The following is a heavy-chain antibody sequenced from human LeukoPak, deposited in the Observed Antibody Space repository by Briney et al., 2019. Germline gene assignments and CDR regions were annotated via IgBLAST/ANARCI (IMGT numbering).Heavy chain of an antibody. D-gene: IGHD1-7*01. V-gene: IGHV4-34*01. J-gene: IGHJ3*02. CDR2: INHSGST. CDR3: ARDLSITGTHEGAFDI. CDR1: GGSFSGYY. Sequence: SETLSLTCAVYGGSFSGYYWSWIRQPPGKGLEWIGEINHSGSTNYNPSLKSRVTISVDTSKNQFSLKLSSVTAADTAVYYCARDLSITGTHEGAFDIWGQGTMVTVSS.